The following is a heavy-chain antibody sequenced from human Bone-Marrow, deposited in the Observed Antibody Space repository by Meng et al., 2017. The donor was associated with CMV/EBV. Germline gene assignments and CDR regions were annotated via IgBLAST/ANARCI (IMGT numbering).Heavy chain of an antibody. CDR3: ARGGYYDFWSASPRYFDY. D-gene: IGHD3-3*01. CDR1: GGSFSGYY. Sequence: GSLRLSCAVYGGSFSGYYWSWIRQPPGKGLEWIGEINHSGSTNYNPSLKSRVTISVDTSKNQFSLKLSSVTAADTAVYYCARGGYYDFWSASPRYFDYWGQGTLVTVSS. J-gene: IGHJ4*02. V-gene: IGHV4-34*01. CDR2: INHSGST.